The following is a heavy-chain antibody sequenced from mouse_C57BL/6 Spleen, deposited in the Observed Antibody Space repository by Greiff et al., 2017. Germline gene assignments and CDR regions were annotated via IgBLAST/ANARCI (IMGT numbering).Heavy chain of an antibody. D-gene: IGHD1-1*01. CDR2: IYPGDGDT. J-gene: IGHJ2*01. V-gene: IGHV1-80*01. CDR1: GYAFSSYW. CDR3: ARDYYGSSYYFDD. Sequence: VQLQQSGAELVKPGASVKISCKASGYAFSSYWMNWVKQRPGKGLEWIGQIYPGDGDTNYNGKFKGKATLTADKSSSTAYMQLSSLTSEDSAVYFCARDYYGSSYYFDDWGQGTTLTVAT.